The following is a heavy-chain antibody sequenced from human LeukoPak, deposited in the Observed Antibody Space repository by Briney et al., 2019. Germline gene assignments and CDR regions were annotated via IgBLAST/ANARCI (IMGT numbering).Heavy chain of an antibody. Sequence: PGGSLRLSCAASGFTFSDYYMSWIRQAPGKGLEWVSYISSSGSTIYYADSVKGRFTISRDNAKNSLYVQMNSLRAEDTAVYYCARDNEMATIGIVPDAFDIWGQGTMVTVSS. CDR2: ISSSGSTI. V-gene: IGHV3-11*01. CDR3: ARDNEMATIGIVPDAFDI. D-gene: IGHD5-24*01. CDR1: GFTFSDYY. J-gene: IGHJ3*02.